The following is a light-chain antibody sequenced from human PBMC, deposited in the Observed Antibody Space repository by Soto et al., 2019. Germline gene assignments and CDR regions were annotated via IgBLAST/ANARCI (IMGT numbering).Light chain of an antibody. CDR3: QQRGNWPRT. Sequence: EIVLTQSPATLSLSPGERATLSCRASQSVSSYLGWYQQKPGQAPRLLIYDASNRATGIPARFSGSRSGTDFTLTSSSLEPEDCAVYYCQQRGNWPRTFGQGNKVEIK. V-gene: IGKV3-11*01. CDR2: DAS. CDR1: QSVSSY. J-gene: IGKJ1*01.